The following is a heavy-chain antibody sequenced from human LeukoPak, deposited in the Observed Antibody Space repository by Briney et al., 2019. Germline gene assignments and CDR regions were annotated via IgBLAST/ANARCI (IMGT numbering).Heavy chain of an antibody. CDR2: IYYSGST. D-gene: IGHD5-12*01. Sequence: SETLSLTCTVSGGSISSSSYYWGWIRQPPGKGLEWIGSIYYSGSTYYNPSLKSRVTISVDTSKNQFSLKLSSVTAADTAVYYCAGGYSGYDCQLDYWGQGTLVTVSS. V-gene: IGHV4-39*01. CDR1: GGSISSSSYY. CDR3: AGGYSGYDCQLDY. J-gene: IGHJ4*02.